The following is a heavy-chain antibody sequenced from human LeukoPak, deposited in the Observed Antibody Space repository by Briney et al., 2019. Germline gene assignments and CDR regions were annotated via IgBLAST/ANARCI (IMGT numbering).Heavy chain of an antibody. J-gene: IGHJ1*01. CDR1: GGSISSYY. V-gene: IGHV4-4*07. CDR3: ARDQGYYYDSSGYWKGYFQH. D-gene: IGHD3-22*01. Sequence: PSQTLSLTCTVSGGSISSYYWSWIRQPAGKGLEWIGRIYTSGSTNYNPSLKSRVTMSVDTSKNQFPLKLSSVTAADTAVYYCARDQGYYYDSSGYWKGYFQHWGQGTLVTVSS. CDR2: IYTSGST.